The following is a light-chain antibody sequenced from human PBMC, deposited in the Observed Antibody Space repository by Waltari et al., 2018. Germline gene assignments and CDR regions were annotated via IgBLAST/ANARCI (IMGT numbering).Light chain of an antibody. CDR1: RSNIGINT. V-gene: IGLV1-44*01. Sequence: QSVLTQPPSASGTPGQRVTISCSGSRSNIGINTVNWYQQPPGAAPRLLMNSNNQRPSGVPDRFSGSKSGTSASLAISGLQSEDEADYYCAAWDDSLKGYVFGTGTKVTVL. CDR2: SNN. J-gene: IGLJ1*01. CDR3: AAWDDSLKGYV.